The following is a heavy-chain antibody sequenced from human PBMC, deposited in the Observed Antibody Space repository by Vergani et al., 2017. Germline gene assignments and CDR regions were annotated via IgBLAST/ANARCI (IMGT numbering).Heavy chain of an antibody. CDR3: ARXRREPSYYYYGMDV. CDR1: GFTFSSYS. J-gene: IGHJ6*02. V-gene: IGHV3-48*01. Sequence: EVQLVESGGGLVQPGGSLRLSCAASGFTFSSYSMNWVRQAPGKGLEWVSYISSSSSTIYYADSVKGRFTISRDNAKNSLYLQMNSLRAEDTAVYYCARXRREPSYYYYGMDVWGQGTTVTVSS. CDR2: ISSSSSTI. D-gene: IGHD1-26*01.